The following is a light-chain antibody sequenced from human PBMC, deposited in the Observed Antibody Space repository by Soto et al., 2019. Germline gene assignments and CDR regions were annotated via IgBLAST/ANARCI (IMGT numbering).Light chain of an antibody. J-gene: IGKJ1*01. CDR2: AAS. Sequence: DIQMTQSPSSVSASVGDRVTITCRASQAIDTWLAWYQQKPGKAPRLLIYAASNLQTGVPSRFSGSGSGTDFTLTISSLEPEDFATYYCQQANRFPRTFGQGTKVELK. CDR3: QQANRFPRT. V-gene: IGKV1D-12*01. CDR1: QAIDTW.